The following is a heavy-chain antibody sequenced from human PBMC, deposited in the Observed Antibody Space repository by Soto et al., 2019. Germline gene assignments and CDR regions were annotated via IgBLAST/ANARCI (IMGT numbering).Heavy chain of an antibody. CDR3: ARDEAYCSGGSCYSDL. D-gene: IGHD2-15*01. CDR1: GFTFSSDG. V-gene: IGHV3-33*01. CDR2: IWYEGSNK. J-gene: IGHJ2*01. Sequence: QVQLVESGVGVVQPGSSLRLSCAASGFTFSSDGMHWVRQAPGKGLEWVAVIWYEGSNKYYADSVKGRFTISRDNSKNTLYLQMNSLRAEDTAVYYCARDEAYCSGGSCYSDLWGRGTLVTVSS.